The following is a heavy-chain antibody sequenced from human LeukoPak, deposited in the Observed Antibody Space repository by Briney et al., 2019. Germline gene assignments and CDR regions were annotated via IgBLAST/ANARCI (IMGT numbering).Heavy chain of an antibody. CDR3: ARHVSSSNEDY. CDR2: TNPSSGGT. D-gene: IGHD2-8*01. CDR1: GYTFTNYY. J-gene: IGHJ4*02. Sequence: ASVKVSCKASGYTFTNYYMHWVRQAPGQGLEWMGWTNPSSGGTNFAQKFQGRVTMTRDTSISAAYMELRSLRSDDTAVYYCARHVSSSNEDYWGQGTLVTVSS. V-gene: IGHV1-2*02.